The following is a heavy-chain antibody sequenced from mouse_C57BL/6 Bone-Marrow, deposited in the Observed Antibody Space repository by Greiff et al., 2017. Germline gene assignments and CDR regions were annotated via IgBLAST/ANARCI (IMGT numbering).Heavy chain of an antibody. CDR3: TRLWFAY. J-gene: IGHJ3*01. CDR2: IRLKSDNYAT. Sequence: DVQLVESGGGLVQPGGSMKLSCVASGFTFSNYWMNWVRQSPEKGLEWVAQIRLKSDNYATHSAESVKGRFTISRDDSKSSVYLQMNNLRAEDTGIYYCTRLWFAYWGQGTLVTVSA. CDR1: GFTFSNYW. V-gene: IGHV6-3*01.